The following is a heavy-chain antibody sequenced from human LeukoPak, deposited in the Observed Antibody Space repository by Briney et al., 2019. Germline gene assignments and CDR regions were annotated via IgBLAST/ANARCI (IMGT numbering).Heavy chain of an antibody. CDR2: MNPNSGNT. V-gene: IGHV1-8*03. CDR3: ARRDQHTRGFDP. D-gene: IGHD2-21*01. Sequence: APVKVSCKASGYTFTSYGISWVRQAPGQGLEWMGWMNPNSGNTGYAQKFQGRVTITRNTSISTAYMELSSLRSEDTAVYYCARRDQHTRGFDPWGQGTLVTVSS. CDR1: GYTFTSYG. J-gene: IGHJ5*02.